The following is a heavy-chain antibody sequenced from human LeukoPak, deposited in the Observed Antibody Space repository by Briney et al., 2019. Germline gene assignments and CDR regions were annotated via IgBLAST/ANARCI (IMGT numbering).Heavy chain of an antibody. CDR2: IYHSGST. V-gene: IGHV4-38-2*02. J-gene: IGHJ5*02. CDR1: GYSISSGYY. CDR3: ARVTRSAVANWFDP. Sequence: PSETLSLTCTVSGYSISSGYYWGWIRQPPGKGLEWIGSIYHSGSTYYNPSLKSRVTISVDTSKNQFSLKLSSVTAADTAVYYCARVTRSAVANWFDPWGQGTLVTVSS. D-gene: IGHD4-23*01.